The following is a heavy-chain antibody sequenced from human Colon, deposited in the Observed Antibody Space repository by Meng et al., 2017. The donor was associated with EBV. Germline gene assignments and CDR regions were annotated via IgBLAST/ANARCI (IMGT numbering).Heavy chain of an antibody. Sequence: RLQLQESGPGLVRPSETLSLTCSVPGDSISGSGDYWGWVRQPPGKGLEWIGNIYYTGSTYYNPSLKSRVTISVDTSKNQFSLKVTSMTAADTAVYYCARDGPLLWGPGTLVTVSS. CDR3: ARDGPLL. J-gene: IGHJ4*02. CDR1: GDSISGSGDY. V-gene: IGHV4-39*06. CDR2: IYYTGST.